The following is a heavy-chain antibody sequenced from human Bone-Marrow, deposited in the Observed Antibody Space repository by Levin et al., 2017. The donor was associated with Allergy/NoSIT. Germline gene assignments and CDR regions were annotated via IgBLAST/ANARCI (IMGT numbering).Heavy chain of an antibody. CDR2: ITWNSVNI. J-gene: IGHJ4*02. CDR3: AKDILSAYERGYFDH. CDR1: GFTFEDYA. Sequence: PGGSLRLSCGASGFTFEDYAMHWVRQAPGKGLEWVSGITWNSVNIGYADSVKGRFTISRDNANNSVFLQMNGLRPEDTGIYYCAKDILSAYERGYFDHWGQGILVTVSA. D-gene: IGHD5-12*01. V-gene: IGHV3-9*01.